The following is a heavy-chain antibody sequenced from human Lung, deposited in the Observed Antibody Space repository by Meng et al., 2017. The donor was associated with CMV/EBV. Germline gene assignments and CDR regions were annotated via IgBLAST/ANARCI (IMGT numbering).Heavy chain of an antibody. V-gene: IGHV1-2*02. J-gene: IGHJ4*02. CDR2: INTKRGGP. CDR3: ARGPTVTRFDY. CDR1: GYSFTGGYY. D-gene: IGHD4-11*01. Sequence: SVKVSCKGSGYSFTGGYYMHWVRQAPGQGLEWMGWINTKRGGPNYGEKFQGRVTMTRDTSISTVYMEVSRLRPDDTAVYYCARGPTVTRFDYWGQGTLVTVSS.